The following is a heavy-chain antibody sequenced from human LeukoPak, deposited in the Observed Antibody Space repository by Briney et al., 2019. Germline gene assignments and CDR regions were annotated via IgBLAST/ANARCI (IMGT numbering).Heavy chain of an antibody. CDR1: GGTFSSYA. CDR3: ARSDLTGTPGY. D-gene: IGHD1-20*01. V-gene: IGHV1-69*05. CDR2: IIPIFGTA. J-gene: IGHJ4*02. Sequence: ASVKVSCKASGGTFSSYAISWVRQAPEQGLEWMGGIIPIFGTANYAQKFQGRVTITTDESPSAAYLELRNLRSEDTAGYSGARSDLTGTPGYWGQGTLVTLSS.